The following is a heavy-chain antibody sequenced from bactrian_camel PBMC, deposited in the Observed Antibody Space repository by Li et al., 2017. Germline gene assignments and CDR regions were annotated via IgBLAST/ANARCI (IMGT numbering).Heavy chain of an antibody. CDR2: IRRSGGET. Sequence: QLVESGGGSVQTGGSLRLSCVVSGHSRESNCVGWYRLPPGRAPAEREGIAAIRRSGGETWYAGSVKGRFTISQDSAKNTLYLQMNSLKPEDTGMYYCRGRCRHRAGMYWGQGTQVTVS. D-gene: IGHD5*01. J-gene: IGHJ4*01. V-gene: IGHV3S55*01. CDR3: RGRCRHRAGMY. CDR1: GHSRESNC.